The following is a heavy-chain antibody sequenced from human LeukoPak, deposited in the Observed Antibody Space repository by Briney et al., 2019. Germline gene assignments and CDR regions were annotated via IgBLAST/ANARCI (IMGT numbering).Heavy chain of an antibody. D-gene: IGHD3-16*02. CDR3: AKVRYMGNYWDY. V-gene: IGHV3-23*01. Sequence: GGSLRLSCAASGFTFSSYGMSWVRQAPGKGLEWVSGISGSGDSTYYADSVKGRFTISRDNSKNTLYLQMSSLRAEDTAVYCCAKVRYMGNYWDYWGQGTLVTVSS. CDR1: GFTFSSYG. J-gene: IGHJ4*02. CDR2: ISGSGDST.